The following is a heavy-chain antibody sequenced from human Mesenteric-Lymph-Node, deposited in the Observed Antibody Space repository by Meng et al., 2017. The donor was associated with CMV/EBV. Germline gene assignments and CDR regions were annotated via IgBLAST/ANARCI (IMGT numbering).Heavy chain of an antibody. D-gene: IGHD3-16*01. CDR2: IYWDDDK. Sequence: TCTFSGFSLTTSGVGVGWIRQPPGKALEWLAIIYWDDDKRYSPSLKNRLTISKDSSKNQVVLTMTNMDPVDTGTYYCAHRGFVGCFDPWGQGTLVTSPQ. CDR3: AHRGFVGCFDP. J-gene: IGHJ5*02. V-gene: IGHV2-5*02. CDR1: GFSLTTSGVG.